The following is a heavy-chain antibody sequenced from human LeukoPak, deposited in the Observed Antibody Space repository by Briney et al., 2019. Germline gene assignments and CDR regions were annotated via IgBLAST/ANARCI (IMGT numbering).Heavy chain of an antibody. CDR2: IHTSGNS. CDR1: GGSISSYY. D-gene: IGHD6-6*01. J-gene: IGHJ4*02. CDR3: AREGSATARPFVSNDY. Sequence: SETLSLTCTVSGGSISSYYWSWIRQPPGKGLEWIGRIHTSGNSDYNPSLKSRVTMSVDTSKNQFSLKLSSVTAADTAVYYCAREGSATARPFVSNDYWGREPWSPSPQ. V-gene: IGHV4-4*07.